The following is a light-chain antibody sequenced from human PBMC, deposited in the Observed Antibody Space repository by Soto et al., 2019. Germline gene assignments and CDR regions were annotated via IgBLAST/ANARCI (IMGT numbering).Light chain of an antibody. Sequence: QSVLTQPPSVSGAPGQRVTISCTGSSSNIGAGYDVDWYQKLPGTAPKLLIYGNSNRPSGVPDRFAGSKSGTAASLAITGLQAEDEADYYCQSYDSSLSGWVFGGGTKVTVL. J-gene: IGLJ3*02. CDR2: GNS. CDR1: SSNIGAGYD. V-gene: IGLV1-40*01. CDR3: QSYDSSLSGWV.